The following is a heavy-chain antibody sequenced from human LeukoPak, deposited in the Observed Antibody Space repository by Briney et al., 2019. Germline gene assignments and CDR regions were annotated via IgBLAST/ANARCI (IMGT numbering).Heavy chain of an antibody. CDR1: GGSIRMGSYY. CDR3: ARVGSSYVYFDY. Sequence: SQTLSLTCTVSGGSIRMGSYYWSWIRHPAGKGLEWSARNYTSGSTNYNPSLKSRVTISVDMSKNQFSLELSSVNAADTAVYYCARVGSSYVYFDYWGQGTLVTVSS. D-gene: IGHD6-6*01. V-gene: IGHV4-61*02. CDR2: NYTSGST. J-gene: IGHJ4*02.